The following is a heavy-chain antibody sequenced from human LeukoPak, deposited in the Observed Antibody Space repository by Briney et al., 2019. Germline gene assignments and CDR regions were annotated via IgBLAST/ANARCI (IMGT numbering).Heavy chain of an antibody. Sequence: ASVKVSCKASGYTFTAYGINWVRQAPGQGLEWMGWISGYNGNTHYAQKLQGRVSMTTDTSARTAYMEVRSLRSDDTAVYYCARSPRDIVVAPTDDAFDIWGQGTMVTVSS. CDR3: ARSPRDIVVAPTDDAFDI. V-gene: IGHV1-18*01. CDR1: GYTFTAYG. CDR2: ISGYNGNT. D-gene: IGHD2-21*01. J-gene: IGHJ3*02.